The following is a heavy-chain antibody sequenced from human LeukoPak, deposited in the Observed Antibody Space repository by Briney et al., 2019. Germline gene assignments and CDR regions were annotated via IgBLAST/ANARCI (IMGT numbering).Heavy chain of an antibody. D-gene: IGHD6-19*01. Sequence: GGSLRLSCEASGFTFNTYAIYWVRQAPGKGLEWVSGICVGGGCTYYADSVKGRFTISRDNSKNTVYLKMNSLTADATAVYYCAKTTVGYSSGRYPGWPADGWGQGTLVTVSS. CDR3: AKTTVGYSSGRYPGWPADG. CDR1: GFTFNTYA. V-gene: IGHV3-23*01. J-gene: IGHJ4*02. CDR2: ICVGGGCT.